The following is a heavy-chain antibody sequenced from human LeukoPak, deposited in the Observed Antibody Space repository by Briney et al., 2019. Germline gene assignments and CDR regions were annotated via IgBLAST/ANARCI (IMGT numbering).Heavy chain of an antibody. V-gene: IGHV1-18*04. CDR2: ITPNNGGT. Sequence: ASVKVSCKASGYTFSGNYIQWVRQAPGQGLEWMGWITPNNGGTNYAQKLQGRVTMTTDTSTSTAYMELRSLRSDDTAVYYCARWAAAAGRYYYYYYGMDVWGQGTTVTVSS. CDR3: ARWAAAAGRYYYYYYGMDV. J-gene: IGHJ6*02. D-gene: IGHD6-13*01. CDR1: GYTFSGNY.